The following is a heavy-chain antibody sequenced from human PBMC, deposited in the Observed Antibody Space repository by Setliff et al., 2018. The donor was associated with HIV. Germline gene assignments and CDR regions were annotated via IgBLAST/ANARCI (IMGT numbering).Heavy chain of an antibody. D-gene: IGHD2-21*02. CDR3: AGSIVVVTAAPLT. CDR1: GGSISEYY. V-gene: IGHV4-59*08. J-gene: IGHJ5*02. Sequence: KTSETLSLTCTVSGGSISEYYWSWIRQPPGKGLEWIGYIDYSGSTNYNPSLRSRVTISVDTSKNQFSLKLSSVTAADTAVYYCAGSIVVVTAAPLTWGQGTLVTVSS. CDR2: IDYSGST.